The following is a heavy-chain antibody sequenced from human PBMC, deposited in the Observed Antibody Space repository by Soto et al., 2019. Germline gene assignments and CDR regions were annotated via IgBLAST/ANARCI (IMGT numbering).Heavy chain of an antibody. CDR2: IYYSGST. CDR3: ASDNGYSYGYNLDH. J-gene: IGHJ4*02. CDR1: GGSISSYY. Sequence: QVQLQESGPGLVKPSETLSLTCTVSGGSISSYYWSWIRQPPGKGLEWIGYIYYSGSTNYNPSLNRRVTLSVDTSKSQFSLKLTSAPAADTAVYYSASDNGYSYGYNLDHWGQGTRVTVSS. V-gene: IGHV4-59*01. D-gene: IGHD5-18*01.